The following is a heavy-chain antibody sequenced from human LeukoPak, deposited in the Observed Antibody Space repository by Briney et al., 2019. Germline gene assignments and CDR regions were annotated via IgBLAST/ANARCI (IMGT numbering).Heavy chain of an antibody. V-gene: IGHV3-11*01. J-gene: IGHJ6*02. D-gene: IGHD3-9*01. CDR1: GFPFRDYY. Sequence: PGGALRLSCAASGFPFRDYYMTWVRQAPGKGVEWVSYISRSGDSLYYADSVEGRFTISRDNAKNSLFLQMNSLRADDTAVYYCAREVVIFPDYYYYGMDVWGQGTTVTVSS. CDR3: AREVVIFPDYYYYGMDV. CDR2: ISRSGDSL.